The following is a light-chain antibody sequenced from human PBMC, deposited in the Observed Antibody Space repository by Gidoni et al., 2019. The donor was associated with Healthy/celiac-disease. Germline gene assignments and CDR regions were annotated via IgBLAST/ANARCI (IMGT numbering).Light chain of an antibody. CDR2: DVS. CDR1: SSDVGGYNY. CDR3: SSYTSSSTLGV. Sequence: QSALTQPASVSGSPGPSITISCTGTSSDVGGYNYVSWYQQHPGKAPKLMIYDVSNRPSGVSNRFSGSESGNTASLTISGLQAEDEADYYCSSYTSSSTLGVFGGGTKLTVL. V-gene: IGLV2-14*01. J-gene: IGLJ3*02.